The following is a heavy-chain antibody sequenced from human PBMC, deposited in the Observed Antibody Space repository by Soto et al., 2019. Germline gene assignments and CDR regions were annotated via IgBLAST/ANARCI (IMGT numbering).Heavy chain of an antibody. V-gene: IGHV4-31*03. D-gene: IGHD3-10*01. CDR3: ASCWFGETNWFDP. CDR2: IYYSGST. Sequence: QVQLQESGQGLVKPSQTLSLTCPVSGGSISSGGYYWSWIRQHPGKGLEWIGYIYYSGSTYYNPSLKSRVTISVDTSKNQFSLKLSSVTAADTAVYYCASCWFGETNWFDPWGQGTLVTVSS. J-gene: IGHJ5*02. CDR1: GGSISSGGYY.